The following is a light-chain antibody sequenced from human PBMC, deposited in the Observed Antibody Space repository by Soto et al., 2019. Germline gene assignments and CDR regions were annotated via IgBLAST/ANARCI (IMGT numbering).Light chain of an antibody. J-gene: IGKJ1*01. CDR1: QSVSNS. CDR3: QKYNNWWT. V-gene: IGKV3-15*01. Sequence: EIVMTQSPATLSVSPGERATLSCRASQSVSNSLAWYQKKPGQAPRLLIYGASTRATGIPTRFSGSGSGTEFTLTISSLQSEDFAVYYCQKYNNWWTFGQGTKVEIK. CDR2: GAS.